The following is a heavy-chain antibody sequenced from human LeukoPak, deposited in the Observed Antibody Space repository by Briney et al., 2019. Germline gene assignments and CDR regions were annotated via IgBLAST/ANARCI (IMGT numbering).Heavy chain of an antibody. V-gene: IGHV3-11*06. J-gene: IGHJ4*02. CDR2: ISSSSSYT. CDR3: ASGRYSNYFDY. Sequence: GSLRLSCAASGFTFSRYVMSWIRQAPGKGLEWVSYISSSSSYTNYADSVKGRFTISRDNAKNSLYLQMNSLRAEDTAVYYCASGRYSNYFDYWGQGTLVTVSS. CDR1: GFTFSRYV. D-gene: IGHD4-11*01.